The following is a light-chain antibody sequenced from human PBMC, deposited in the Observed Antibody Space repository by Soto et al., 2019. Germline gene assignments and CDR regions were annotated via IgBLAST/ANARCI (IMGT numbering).Light chain of an antibody. Sequence: QTVVTQPPSVSGAPGQRVTISCTGSSSNIGAGYDVHWYQQLPGTAPKLLIYGNSNRPSGVPDRFSGSKSGTSASLAISGLRSEDEADYYCAAWDDSLSALVFGGGTKLTVL. CDR1: SSNIGAGYD. CDR2: GNS. CDR3: AAWDDSLSALV. V-gene: IGLV1-40*01. J-gene: IGLJ3*02.